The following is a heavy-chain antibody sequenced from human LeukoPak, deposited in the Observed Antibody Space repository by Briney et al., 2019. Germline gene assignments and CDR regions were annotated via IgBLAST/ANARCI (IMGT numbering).Heavy chain of an antibody. CDR2: IYTSGST. D-gene: IGHD4-23*01. J-gene: IGHJ4*02. CDR1: GGSISSYY. Sequence: SETLSLTCTVSGGSISSYYWSWIRQPAGKGLEWIGRIYTSGSTNYNPSLKSRVTMSVDTSKNQFSLKLSSVTAADTAVYYCARGLEYGGNRFLDYWGQGTLVTVSS. CDR3: ARGLEYGGNRFLDY. V-gene: IGHV4-4*07.